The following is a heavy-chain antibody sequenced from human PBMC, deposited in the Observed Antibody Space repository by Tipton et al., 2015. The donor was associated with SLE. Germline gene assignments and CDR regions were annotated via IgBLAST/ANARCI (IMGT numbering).Heavy chain of an antibody. CDR3: ARDAVALGRGAFDI. Sequence: SLRLSCAASGFTFSSYSMNWVRQAPGKGLEWVSYISSSSSTIYYADSVKGRFTISRDNAKNSLYLQMNSLRAEDTAVYYCARDAVALGRGAFDIWGQGTMVTVSS. D-gene: IGHD7-27*01. CDR1: GFTFSSYS. V-gene: IGHV3-48*01. J-gene: IGHJ3*02. CDR2: ISSSSSTI.